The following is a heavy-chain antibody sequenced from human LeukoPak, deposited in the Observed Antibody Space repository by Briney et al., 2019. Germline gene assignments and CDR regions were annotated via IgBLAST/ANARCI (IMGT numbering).Heavy chain of an antibody. CDR1: GFTFSSYA. Sequence: GGSLRFSCAASGFTFSSYAMSWVRQAPGKGLEWVSAISGSGGSTYYADSVKGRFTISRDNSKNTLYLQMNSLRAEDTAVYYCAKVLGSARVLDYWGQGTLVTVSS. J-gene: IGHJ4*02. CDR3: AKVLGSARVLDY. D-gene: IGHD2-8*02. CDR2: ISGSGGST. V-gene: IGHV3-23*01.